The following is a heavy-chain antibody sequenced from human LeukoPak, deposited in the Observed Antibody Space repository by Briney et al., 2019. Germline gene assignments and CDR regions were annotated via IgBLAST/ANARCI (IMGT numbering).Heavy chain of an antibody. Sequence: RGSLRLSCAASGFMFSSNWMSWVRLAPGKGLEWVANIKEDGTETYYVDSVKGRFTISRDNAKNSLYLQMNSLRVEDTAVYYCAKEGRSLQTYWGQGTLVTVSS. CDR1: GFMFSSNW. CDR3: AKEGRSLQTY. J-gene: IGHJ4*02. V-gene: IGHV3-7*03. CDR2: IKEDGTET. D-gene: IGHD5-24*01.